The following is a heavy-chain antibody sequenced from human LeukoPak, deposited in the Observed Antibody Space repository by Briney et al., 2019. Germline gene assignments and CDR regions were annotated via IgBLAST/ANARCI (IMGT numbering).Heavy chain of an antibody. J-gene: IGHJ4*02. CDR3: ASGGAPAGY. CDR2: ISNSSGST. D-gene: IGHD6-25*01. V-gene: IGHV3-23*01. CDR1: GFTFSSYA. Sequence: GGSLRLSCAASGFTFSSYAISWVRQAPGKGLEWVSSISNSSGSTYYADSVKGRFTISRDNSKNTLYLQMNSLRAEDTAVYYCASGGAPAGYRGQGTLVIVSS.